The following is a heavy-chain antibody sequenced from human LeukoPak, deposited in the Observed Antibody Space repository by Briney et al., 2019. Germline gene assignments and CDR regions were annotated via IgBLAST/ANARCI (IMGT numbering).Heavy chain of an antibody. CDR2: VFTSGST. Sequence: SETLSLTCTVSGGSINDYYWSWIRQPAGKGLQWIGRVFTSGSTTYNPSLKSRVTMSIDTSKNQSSLRLTSVTAADTAMYYCAREYSNGWYVFDYWGQGTLVTVSS. J-gene: IGHJ4*02. CDR1: GGSINDYY. D-gene: IGHD6-19*01. V-gene: IGHV4-4*07. CDR3: AREYSNGWYVFDY.